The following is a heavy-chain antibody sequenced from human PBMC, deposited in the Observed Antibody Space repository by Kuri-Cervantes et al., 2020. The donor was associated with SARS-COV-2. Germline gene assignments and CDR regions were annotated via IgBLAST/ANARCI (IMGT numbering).Heavy chain of an antibody. CDR2: INHSGST. CDR1: GGSVSSGSYY. D-gene: IGHD3-22*01. Sequence: GSLRLSCSVSGGSVSSGSYYWSWLRQPPGKGLEWIGEINHSGSTNYNPSLKSRVTISVDTSKNQFSLKLSSVTAADTAVYYCARGGYYYDSSGYYYTSEYFQHWGQGTLVTVSS. V-gene: IGHV4-39*07. J-gene: IGHJ1*01. CDR3: ARGGYYYDSSGYYYTSEYFQH.